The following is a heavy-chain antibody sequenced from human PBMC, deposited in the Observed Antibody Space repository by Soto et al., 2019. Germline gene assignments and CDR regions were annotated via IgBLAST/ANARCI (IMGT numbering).Heavy chain of an antibody. V-gene: IGHV3-33*01. J-gene: IGHJ5*02. CDR2: IWYDGSNK. D-gene: IGHD3-22*01. CDR3: AREVYDSSGYYRYNWFDP. Sequence: PGGSLRLSCAASGFTFSSYGMHWVRQAPGKGLEWVAVIWYDGSNKYYADSVKGRFTISRDNSKNTLYLQMNSLRAEDTAVYYCAREVYDSSGYYRYNWFDPWGQGTLVTVSS. CDR1: GFTFSSYG.